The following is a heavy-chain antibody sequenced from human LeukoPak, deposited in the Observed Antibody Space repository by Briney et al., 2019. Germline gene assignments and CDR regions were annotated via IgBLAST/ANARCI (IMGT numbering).Heavy chain of an antibody. CDR2: INPNSGGT. Sequence: ASVKVSCKASGYTFTGYYMHWVRQAPGQGLEWMGWINPNSGGTNYAQKFQGWVTMTRDTSISTAYMEVSRLRSDDTAVYYCARESVVPAAIAHYWGQGTLVTVSS. J-gene: IGHJ4*02. D-gene: IGHD2-2*02. V-gene: IGHV1-2*04. CDR3: ARESVVPAAIAHY. CDR1: GYTFTGYY.